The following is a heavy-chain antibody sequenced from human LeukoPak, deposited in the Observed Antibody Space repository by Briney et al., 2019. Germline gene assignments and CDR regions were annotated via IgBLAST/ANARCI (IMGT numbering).Heavy chain of an antibody. CDR2: IKQDGSGQ. CDR3: ARGNAWAY. CDR1: GFTFSRYW. J-gene: IGHJ4*02. Sequence: AGGSLRLSCAASGFTFSRYWMTGVRQAPGKGLEWVANIKQDGSGQSYVDSVKGRFTISRDNAKNSLYLQMNSLRAEDTAVHYCARGNAWAYWGQGTLVTVSS. V-gene: IGHV3-7*01.